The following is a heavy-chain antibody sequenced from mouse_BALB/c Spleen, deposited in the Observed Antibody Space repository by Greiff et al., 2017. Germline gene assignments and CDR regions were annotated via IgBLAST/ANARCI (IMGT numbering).Heavy chain of an antibody. CDR1: GYTFTDYY. V-gene: IGHV1-19*01. J-gene: IGHJ3*01. Sequence: VQLQQSGPELVKPGASVKMSCKASGYTFTDYYMDWVKQSHGESFEWIGRVNPYNGGTSYNQKFKGKATLTVDKSSSTAYMELNSLTSEDSAVYYCARYGNSWFAYWGQGTLVTVSA. CDR2: VNPYNGGT. D-gene: IGHD2-1*01. CDR3: ARYGNSWFAY.